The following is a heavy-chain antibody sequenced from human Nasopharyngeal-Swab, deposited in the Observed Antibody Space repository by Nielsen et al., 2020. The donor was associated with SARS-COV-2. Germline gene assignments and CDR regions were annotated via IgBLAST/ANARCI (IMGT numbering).Heavy chain of an antibody. Sequence: VRQAPGKGLEWMGIINPSGGSTSYAQKFQGRVTMTRDTSTSTVYMELSSLRSEDTAVYYCARIDSSGPGGDYFDYWGQGTLVTVSS. CDR2: INPSGGST. V-gene: IGHV1-46*01. CDR3: ARIDSSGPGGDYFDY. D-gene: IGHD3-22*01. J-gene: IGHJ4*02.